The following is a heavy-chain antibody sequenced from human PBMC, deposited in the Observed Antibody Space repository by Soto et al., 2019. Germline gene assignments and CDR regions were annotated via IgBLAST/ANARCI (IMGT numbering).Heavy chain of an antibody. V-gene: IGHV4-4*02. CDR1: GDSISSSVW. CDR3: ARKAWVRFDY. Sequence: SETLSLTCAVSGDSISSSVWWTWVRQPPGKGLEWIGEVFHTGNANYNPSLKSRVTMSVDKSTNEFSLKVTSVTAADTAIYYCARKAWVRFDYWGQGALVTVSS. J-gene: IGHJ4*02. D-gene: IGHD7-27*01. CDR2: VFHTGNA.